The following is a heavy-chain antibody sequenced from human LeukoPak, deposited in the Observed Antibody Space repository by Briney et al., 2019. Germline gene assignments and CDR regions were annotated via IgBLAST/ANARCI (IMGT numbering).Heavy chain of an antibody. CDR2: IYYSGST. CDR3: ARGAGDSSGWYSDAFDI. CDR1: GGSISSSSYY. D-gene: IGHD6-19*01. V-gene: IGHV4-39*07. J-gene: IGHJ3*02. Sequence: SETLSLTCTVSGGSISSSSYYWGWIRQPPGKGLEWIGSIYYSGSTNYNPSLKSRVTISVDTSKNQFSLKLSSVTAADTAVYYCARGAGDSSGWYSDAFDIWGQGTMVTVSS.